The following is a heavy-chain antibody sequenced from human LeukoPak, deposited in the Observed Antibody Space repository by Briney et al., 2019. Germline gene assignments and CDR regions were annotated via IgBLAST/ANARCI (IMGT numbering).Heavy chain of an antibody. D-gene: IGHD3-3*01. CDR3: ARAFITIFGVVTYYFDY. J-gene: IGHJ4*02. CDR1: GGSISSGDYY. V-gene: IGHV4-30-4*01. CDR2: IYYSGST. Sequence: SQTLSFTCTVSGGSISSGDYYWSWIRQPPGKGLEWIGYIYYSGSTYYNPSLKSRVTISVDTSKNQFSLKLSSVTAADTAVYYCARAFITIFGVVTYYFDYWGQGTLVTVSS.